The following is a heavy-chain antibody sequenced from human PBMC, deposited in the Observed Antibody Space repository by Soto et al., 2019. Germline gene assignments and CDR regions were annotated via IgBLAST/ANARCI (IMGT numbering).Heavy chain of an antibody. CDR3: ARDASGSLSHDYGDCAVNHAFDF. Sequence: ASVRVSCKASGYTFTRYGISWVRQAPGQGLEWMGWISAYNGNTNYAQKLQGRVTMTTDTSTSTAYMELRSLRSDDTAVYYCARDASGSLSHDYGDCAVNHAFDFRDTGPMGTVSS. CDR2: ISAYNGNT. D-gene: IGHD4-17*01. CDR1: GYTFTRYG. V-gene: IGHV1-18*01. J-gene: IGHJ3*01.